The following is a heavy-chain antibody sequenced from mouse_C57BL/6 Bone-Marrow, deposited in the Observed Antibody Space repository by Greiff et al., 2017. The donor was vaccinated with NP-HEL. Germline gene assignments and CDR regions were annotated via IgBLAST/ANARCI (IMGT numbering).Heavy chain of an antibody. J-gene: IGHJ3*01. D-gene: IGHD3-2*02. CDR3: ARKKLRLAWFAY. CDR1: GFSLSTFGMG. Sequence: QVTLKESGPGILQPSQTLSLTCSFSGFSLSTFGMGVGWIPQPSGKGLEWLARIWWGDDKYYNPALKGRLTISKDTSKNQVFLKIADVDTADTATYYSARKKLRLAWFAYWGQGTLVTVSA. V-gene: IGHV8-8*01. CDR2: IWWGDDK.